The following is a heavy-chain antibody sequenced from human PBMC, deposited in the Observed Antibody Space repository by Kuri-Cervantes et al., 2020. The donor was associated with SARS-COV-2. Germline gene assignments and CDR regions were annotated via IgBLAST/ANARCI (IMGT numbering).Heavy chain of an antibody. CDR3: ARLIPVFRYCSGGSCYSFWFDP. J-gene: IGHJ5*02. V-gene: IGHV1-69*10. CDR1: GGTFSSYA. D-gene: IGHD2-15*01. Sequence: SVKVSCKASGGTFSSYAISWVRQAPGQGLEWMGGIIPIFGIANYAQKFQGRVTITADKSTSTAYMELSSLRSEDTAVYYCARLIPVFRYCSGGSCYSFWFDPWGQGTLVTVSS. CDR2: IIPIFGIA.